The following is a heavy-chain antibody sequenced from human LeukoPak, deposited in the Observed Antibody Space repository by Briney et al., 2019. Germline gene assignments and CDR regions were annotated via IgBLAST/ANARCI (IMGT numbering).Heavy chain of an antibody. CDR2: IKQDGSEK. Sequence: GGSLRLSCAASGFTFSSYWVSWVRQAPGKGLEWVANIKQDGSEKYYVDSVKGRFTISRDNAKNSLYLQMNSLRAEDTAVYYCAREENDSSGEDFGYWGQGTLVTVSS. CDR3: AREENDSSGEDFGY. D-gene: IGHD3-22*01. V-gene: IGHV3-7*01. CDR1: GFTFSSYW. J-gene: IGHJ4*02.